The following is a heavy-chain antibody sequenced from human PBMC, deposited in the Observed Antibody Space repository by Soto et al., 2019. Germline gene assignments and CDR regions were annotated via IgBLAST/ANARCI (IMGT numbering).Heavy chain of an antibody. CDR1: GFSLRSFY. CDR2: IKEDGTEQ. Sequence: EVQLVESGGGLVRPGGSLRLSCTVSGFSLRSFYMSWVRQAPGKGLEWVANIKEDGTEQHYVASVEGRFTISRDNPKNTLYLQMTSLRVEGTAVYYCARVRKASSYGWSKVLDYLGQGALVTVSA. J-gene: IGHJ4*02. D-gene: IGHD5-18*01. V-gene: IGHV3-7*03. CDR3: ARVRKASSYGWSKVLDY.